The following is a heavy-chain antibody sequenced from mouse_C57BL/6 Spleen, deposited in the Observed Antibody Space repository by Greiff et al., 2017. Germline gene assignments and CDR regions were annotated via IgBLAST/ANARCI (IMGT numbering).Heavy chain of an antibody. CDR1: GFTFSDYG. CDR2: ISSGSSTI. Sequence: EVNVVESGGGLVKPGGSLKLSCAASGFTFSDYGMHWVRQAPEKGLEWVAYISSGSSTIYYADTVKGRFTISRDNAKNTLFLQMTSLRSEDTAMYYCAKGGPLTPYGSSPHWYFDVWGTGTTVTVSS. D-gene: IGHD1-1*01. V-gene: IGHV5-17*01. J-gene: IGHJ1*03. CDR3: AKGGPLTPYGSSPHWYFDV.